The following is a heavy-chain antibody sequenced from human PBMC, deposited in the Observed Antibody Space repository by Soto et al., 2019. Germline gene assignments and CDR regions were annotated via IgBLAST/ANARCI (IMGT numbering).Heavy chain of an antibody. CDR2: IYYSGST. Sequence: SETLSLTCTVSGGSISSYYWSWIRQPPGKGLEWIGYIYYSGSTNYNPSLKSRVTISVDTSKNQSSLKLSSVTAADTAVYYCARVLGSGSYYDDDYWGQGTRVTVSS. D-gene: IGHD3-10*01. V-gene: IGHV4-59*01. CDR3: ARVLGSGSYYDDDY. J-gene: IGHJ4*02. CDR1: GGSISSYY.